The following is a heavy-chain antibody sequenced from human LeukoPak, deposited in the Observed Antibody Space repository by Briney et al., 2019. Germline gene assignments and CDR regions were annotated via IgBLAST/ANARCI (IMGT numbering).Heavy chain of an antibody. J-gene: IGHJ4*02. D-gene: IGHD2-2*01. Sequence: GRSLRLSCAASGFTFSSYAMHWVRQAPGKGLEWVAVISHDGSNKYYADSVEGRFTISRDNSKNTLYLQMNSLRAEDTAVYYCARGARYCSSTSCYSYFDCWGQGTLVTVSS. CDR3: ARGARYCSSTSCYSYFDC. CDR1: GFTFSSYA. V-gene: IGHV3-30-3*01. CDR2: ISHDGSNK.